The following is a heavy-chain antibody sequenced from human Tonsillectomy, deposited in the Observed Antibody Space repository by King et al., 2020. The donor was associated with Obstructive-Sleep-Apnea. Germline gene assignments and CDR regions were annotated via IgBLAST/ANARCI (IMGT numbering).Heavy chain of an antibody. Sequence: VQLVESGGGVVRPGGSLRLSCAASGFTFDDYGMTWVRQAPGKGLEWVSGINWSGSSTGYADSVKGRFTISRDNAKNSLYLQRNSLRAEDTALYYCARGGFYDPKGSADYWGQGTLVTVSS. J-gene: IGHJ4*02. CDR1: GFTFDDYG. V-gene: IGHV3-20*04. CDR2: INWSGSST. CDR3: ARGGFYDPKGSADY. D-gene: IGHD2/OR15-2a*01.